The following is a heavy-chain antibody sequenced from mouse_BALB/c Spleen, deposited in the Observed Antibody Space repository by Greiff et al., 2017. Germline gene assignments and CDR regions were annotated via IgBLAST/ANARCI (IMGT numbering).Heavy chain of an antibody. CDR1: GFTFSSYA. Sequence: EVKLVESGGGLVKPGGSLKLSCAASGFTFSSYAMSWVRQTPEKRLEWVATISSGGSYTYYPDSVKGRFTISRDNAKNTLYLQMSSLRSEDTAMYYCARGRGYGSYYFDYWGQGTTLTVSA. CDR3: ARGRGYGSYYFDY. D-gene: IGHD2-2*01. CDR2: ISSGGSYT. V-gene: IGHV5-9-3*01. J-gene: IGHJ2*01.